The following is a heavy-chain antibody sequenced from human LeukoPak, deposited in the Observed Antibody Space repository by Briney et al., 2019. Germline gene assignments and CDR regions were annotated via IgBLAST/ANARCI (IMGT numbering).Heavy chain of an antibody. CDR2: ISSSSSYI. CDR3: VGDGYRNAFDI. J-gene: IGHJ3*02. CDR1: GVTFSSYS. V-gene: IGHV3-21*01. D-gene: IGHD5-12*01. Sequence: PGGSLRLSCGASGVTFSSYSMNGVRQAPGKGLEWVSSISSSSSYIYYADSVKGRFTISRDNAKNSLYLQMNSLRAEDTAVYYCVGDGYRNAFDIWGQGTMVTVSS.